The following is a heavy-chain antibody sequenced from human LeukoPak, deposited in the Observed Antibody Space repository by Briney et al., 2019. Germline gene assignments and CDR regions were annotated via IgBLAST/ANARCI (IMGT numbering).Heavy chain of an antibody. D-gene: IGHD3-22*01. V-gene: IGHV3-23*01. Sequence: PGGSLRLSCAASGFTFSSYAMSWVRQAPGKGLEWVSAISGSGGSTYYADSVKGRFTISRDNAKNSLYLQMNSLRAEDTAVYYCARDPSYYYDSSGYYGKSDAFDIWGQGTMVTVSS. CDR1: GFTFSSYA. CDR3: ARDPSYYYDSSGYYGKSDAFDI. CDR2: ISGSGGST. J-gene: IGHJ3*02.